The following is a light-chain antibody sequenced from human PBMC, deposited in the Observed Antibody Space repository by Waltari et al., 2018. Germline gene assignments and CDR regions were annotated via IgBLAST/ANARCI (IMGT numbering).Light chain of an antibody. J-gene: IGKJ1*01. CDR1: QGISNY. V-gene: IGKV1-27*01. CDR2: GTS. CDR3: QKYNSAPWT. Sequence: DIQMTQSPSSLSASVGDRVTITCRASQGISNYLSWYQQKPGKVPTLLIYGTSTLQSGVPSRFSGSGSGTDFTLTISSLQPEDVATYYCQKYNSAPWTFGQGTKVEVK.